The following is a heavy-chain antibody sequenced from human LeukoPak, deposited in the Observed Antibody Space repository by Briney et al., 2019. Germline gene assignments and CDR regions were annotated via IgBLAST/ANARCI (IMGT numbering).Heavy chain of an antibody. CDR1: GYTFTGYY. CDR2: INPNSGGT. CDR3: ARDRAVLRAFDI. D-gene: IGHD6-19*01. Sequence: ASVKVSCKASGYTFTGYYMHWVRQAPGQGLEWMGWINPNSGGTNYAQKFQGRVTMTTDTSISTAYMELSRLRSDDTAVYYCARDRAVLRAFDIWGQGTMVTVSS. J-gene: IGHJ3*02. V-gene: IGHV1-2*02.